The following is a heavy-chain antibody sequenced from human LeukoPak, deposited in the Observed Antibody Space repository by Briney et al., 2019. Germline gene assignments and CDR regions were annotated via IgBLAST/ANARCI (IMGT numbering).Heavy chain of an antibody. CDR1: GDSISNYY. CDR3: ARGSLAVDY. D-gene: IGHD5/OR15-5a*01. J-gene: IGHJ4*02. Sequence: KPSETLSPTCTVSGDSISNYYWSWIRQPPGKGLEWIGYVYYSGSTSGSTNYNPSLRSRVTISVDTSKNQFSLKLNSVTAADTAVYYCARGSLAVDYWGQGTLVTVSS. CDR2: VYYSGSTSGST. V-gene: IGHV4-59*01.